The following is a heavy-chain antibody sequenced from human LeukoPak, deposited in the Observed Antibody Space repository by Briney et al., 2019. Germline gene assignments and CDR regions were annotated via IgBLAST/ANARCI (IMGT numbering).Heavy chain of an antibody. CDR1: GYTLTELS. D-gene: IGHD6-13*01. J-gene: IGHJ4*02. CDR3: ATDFAAAGTLPTD. Sequence: ASVKVSCKVSGYTLTELSMHWVRQAPGKGLEWMGGFDPEDGEIIYAQKFQGRVTMTEDTSTDTAYMELSSLRSEDTAVYYCATDFAAAGTLPTDWGQGTLVTVSS. V-gene: IGHV1-24*01. CDR2: FDPEDGEI.